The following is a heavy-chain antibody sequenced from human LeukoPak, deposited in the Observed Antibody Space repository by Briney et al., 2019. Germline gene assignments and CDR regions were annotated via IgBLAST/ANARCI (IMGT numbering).Heavy chain of an antibody. CDR2: ISSNGGGT. CDR1: GFTFSSYA. D-gene: IGHD2-15*01. J-gene: IGHJ4*02. CDR3: VKDVEPLAATSTYYFDY. Sequence: GGSLRLSCSASGFTFSSYAMHWVRQAPGKGLEYVSAISSNGGGTYYADSVKGRFTISRDNSKNTPYLQMSSLGAKETAVYYCVKDVEPLAATSTYYFDYWGQGTLVTVSS. V-gene: IGHV3-64D*09.